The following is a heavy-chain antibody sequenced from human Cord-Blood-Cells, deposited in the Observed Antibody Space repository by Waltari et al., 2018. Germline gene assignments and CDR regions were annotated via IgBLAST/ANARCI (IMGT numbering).Heavy chain of an antibody. Sequence: EVQLVESGGGLFQPGGALRLSCAASGFTFSSYWMSWVRQAPGKGLEWVANIKQDGSEKYYVDSVKGRFTISRDNAKNSLYLQMNSLRAEDTAVYYCARAPRGYSYGIDYWGQGTLVTVSS. CDR2: IKQDGSEK. J-gene: IGHJ4*02. V-gene: IGHV3-7*01. CDR3: ARAPRGYSYGIDY. CDR1: GFTFSSYW. D-gene: IGHD5-18*01.